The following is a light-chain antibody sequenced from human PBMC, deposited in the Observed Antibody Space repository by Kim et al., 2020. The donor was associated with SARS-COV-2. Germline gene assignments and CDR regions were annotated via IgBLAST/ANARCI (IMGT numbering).Light chain of an antibody. V-gene: IGLV1-51*01. CDR3: GTWDSSLSAGV. CDR1: PSTSGNNY. J-gene: IGLJ1*01. CDR2: AND. Sequence: GRQVTVSCSGSPSTSGNNYVSWYPQLPGTAPKLLIYANDKRPSGIPDRFSGSKSGTSATLGITGLQTGDEADYYCGTWDSSLSAGVFGTGTKVTVL.